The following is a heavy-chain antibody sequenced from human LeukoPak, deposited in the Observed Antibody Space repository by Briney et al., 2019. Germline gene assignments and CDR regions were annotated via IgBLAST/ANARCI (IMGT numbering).Heavy chain of an antibody. CDR3: AKGGYSGYDSGFDY. V-gene: IGHV3-9*03. CDR1: GFTFDDYA. CDR2: ISWNSGSI. Sequence: GGSLRLSCAASGFTFDDYAMHWVRQAPGKSLEWVSGISWNSGSIGYADSVKGRFTISRDNAKNSLYLQMNSLRAEDMALYYCAKGGYSGYDSGFDYWGQGTLVTVSS. J-gene: IGHJ4*02. D-gene: IGHD5-12*01.